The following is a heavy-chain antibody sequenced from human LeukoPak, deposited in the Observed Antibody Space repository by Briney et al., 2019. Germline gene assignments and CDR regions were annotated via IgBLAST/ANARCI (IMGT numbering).Heavy chain of an antibody. V-gene: IGHV3-11*01. J-gene: IGHJ4*02. Sequence: GGSLRLSCAASGFTFSDYYMSWIRQAPGKGLEWVSYISSSGSTTYYADSVKGRFTISRDNAKNSLYLQMNSLRAEDTAVYYCARTVDFYVWGSYRHPPYFDYWGQGTLVTVSS. CDR3: ARTVDFYVWGSYRHPPYFDY. D-gene: IGHD3-16*02. CDR2: ISSSGSTT. CDR1: GFTFSDYY.